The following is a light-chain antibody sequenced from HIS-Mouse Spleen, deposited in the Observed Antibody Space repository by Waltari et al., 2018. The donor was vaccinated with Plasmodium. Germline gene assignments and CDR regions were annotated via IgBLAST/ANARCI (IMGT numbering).Light chain of an antibody. V-gene: IGLV3-10*01. CDR3: YSTDSSGNHRV. CDR2: ADS. CDR1: ALPKKY. Sequence: SYELTQPPSVSVSPGQTARITCPGDALPKKYAVWYQQQSGQAPVLVIYADSKRPSGIPERFSGSSSGTMATLTISGAQVEDEADYYCYSTDSSGNHRVFGGGTKLTVL. J-gene: IGLJ3*02.